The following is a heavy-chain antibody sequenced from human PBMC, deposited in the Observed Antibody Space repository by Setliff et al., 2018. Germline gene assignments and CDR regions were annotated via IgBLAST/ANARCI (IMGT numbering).Heavy chain of an antibody. V-gene: IGHV1-2*06. CDR2: VNPKNGGI. D-gene: IGHD3-10*01. Sequence: ASVKVSCKASGYSFIDYYIHWVRQAPGQGPEWMGRVNPKNGGILYSQKFEGRVSMTGDRTISTVYMDLRSMTFDDTAVYYCARPRSNYNRGAFSIWGQGTMVTVSS. CDR1: GYSFIDYY. J-gene: IGHJ3*02. CDR3: ARPRSNYNRGAFSI.